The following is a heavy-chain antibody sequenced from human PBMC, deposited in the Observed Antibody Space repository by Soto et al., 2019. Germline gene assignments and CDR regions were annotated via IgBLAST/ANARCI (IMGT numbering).Heavy chain of an antibody. D-gene: IGHD3-9*01. J-gene: IGHJ4*02. Sequence: SETLSLTCAVSSGSISSSNWWSWVRQPPGKGLGWIGEINHSGSTNYNQSLKSGVTISVDKAKNQFSLKLSSVTAADTAVYYWATQRRTNYDILTGWVNWGQGTLVTVSS. V-gene: IGHV4-4*02. CDR3: ATQRRTNYDILTGWVN. CDR2: INHSGST. CDR1: SGSISSSNW.